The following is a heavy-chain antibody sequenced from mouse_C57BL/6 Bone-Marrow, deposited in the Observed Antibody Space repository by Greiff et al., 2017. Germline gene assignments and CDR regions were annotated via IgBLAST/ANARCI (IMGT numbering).Heavy chain of an antibody. CDR3: ARDYGNRAY. V-gene: IGHV1-50*01. CDR2: IDPSDSYT. D-gene: IGHD2-1*01. CDR1: GYTFTSYW. J-gene: IGHJ3*01. Sequence: QVQLQQPGAELVKPVASVKLSCKASGYTFTSYWMQWVKQRPGQGLEWIGEIDPSDSYTNYNQKFKGKATLTVDTSSSTAYMQLSSLTSEDSAVYYCARDYGNRAYWGQGTLVTVSA.